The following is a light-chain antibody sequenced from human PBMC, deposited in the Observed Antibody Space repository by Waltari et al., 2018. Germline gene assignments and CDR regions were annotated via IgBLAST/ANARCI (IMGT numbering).Light chain of an antibody. CDR1: QSVSSD. J-gene: IGKJ4*01. CDR2: GAS. CDR3: QQYNDWPLT. Sequence: EIVMTQSPATLSVSPGERAPLSCGASQSVSSDLAWYQQKPGQAPRLLIYGASTRATGVPARFSGSGSGTEFTLTISSLQSEDFAVYYCQQYNDWPLTFGGGTKVEIK. V-gene: IGKV3-15*01.